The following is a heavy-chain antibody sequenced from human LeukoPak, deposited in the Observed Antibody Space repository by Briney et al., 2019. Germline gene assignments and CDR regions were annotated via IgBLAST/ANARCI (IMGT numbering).Heavy chain of an antibody. V-gene: IGHV3-7*03. D-gene: IGHD5-18*01. Sequence: GGSLRLSCAASGFTFSSYWMSWVRQAPGKGLEWVANIKQDGSEKYYVDSVKGRFTISRDNAKNSLYLQMNSLRAEDTAVYYCASQWIQLWSPHYGMDVWGQGTTVTVSS. J-gene: IGHJ6*02. CDR1: GFTFSSYW. CDR3: ASQWIQLWSPHYGMDV. CDR2: IKQDGSEK.